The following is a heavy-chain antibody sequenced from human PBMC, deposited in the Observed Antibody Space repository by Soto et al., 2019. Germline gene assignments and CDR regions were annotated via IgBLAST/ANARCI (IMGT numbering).Heavy chain of an antibody. CDR3: AKALSITIIVVVPHAFDI. V-gene: IGHV3-9*01. D-gene: IGHD3-22*01. CDR2: ISWNSGSI. Sequence: EVQLVESGGGLVQPGRSLRLSCAASGFTFDDYAMHWVRQAPGKGLEWVSGISWNSGSIDYADSVKGRFTISRDNAKNSLYLQLNSLRAEDKALYYCAKALSITIIVVVPHAFDIWGQGTMVTVSS. J-gene: IGHJ3*02. CDR1: GFTFDDYA.